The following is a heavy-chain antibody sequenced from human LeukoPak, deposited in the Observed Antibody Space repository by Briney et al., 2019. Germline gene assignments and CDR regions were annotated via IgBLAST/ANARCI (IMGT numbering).Heavy chain of an antibody. CDR2: ISGSGGST. CDR3: ASNTVPAASYYYYYMDV. D-gene: IGHD2-2*01. J-gene: IGHJ6*03. CDR1: GFTFSSYA. Sequence: GGSLRLSCAASGFTFSSYAMSWVRQAPGKGLEWVSAISGSGGSTYYADSVKGRFTISRDNSKNTLYLQMNSLRAEDTAVYYCASNTVPAASYYYYYMDVWGKGTTVTVSS. V-gene: IGHV3-23*01.